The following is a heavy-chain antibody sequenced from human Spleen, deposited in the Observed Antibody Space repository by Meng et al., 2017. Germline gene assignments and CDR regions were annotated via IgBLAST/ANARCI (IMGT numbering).Heavy chain of an antibody. J-gene: IGHJ5*02. CDR2: INHSGST. Sequence: QVQLQDWVAGLLKPSETLSLTCVFSGWSFSDYYWSWTRPPPGKGLEWIGEINHSGSTNYNPSLESRATISVDTSQNNLSLKLSSVTAADSAVYYCARVGDIVVVPAASNWFDPWGQGTLVTVSS. V-gene: IGHV4-34*01. CDR1: GWSFSDYY. D-gene: IGHD2-2*01. CDR3: ARVGDIVVVPAASNWFDP.